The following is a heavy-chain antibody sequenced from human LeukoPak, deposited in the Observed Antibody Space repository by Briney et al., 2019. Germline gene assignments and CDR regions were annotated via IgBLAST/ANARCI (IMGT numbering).Heavy chain of an antibody. V-gene: IGHV4-59*01. Sequence: SETLSLTCTVSGGSISGYYWSWIRQPPGKGLEWIGYTYYSGNTKYNPSLKSRVSISLDTSQKQFSLKVTSVTAADTAVYYCARGVGGERVDYWGQGTLVTVSS. CDR1: GGSISGYY. J-gene: IGHJ4*02. CDR2: TYYSGNT. D-gene: IGHD2-21*01. CDR3: ARGVGGERVDY.